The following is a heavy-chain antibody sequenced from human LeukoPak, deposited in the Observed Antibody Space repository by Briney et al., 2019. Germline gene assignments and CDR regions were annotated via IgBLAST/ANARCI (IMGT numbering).Heavy chain of an antibody. CDR3: ASSYYDILTGESELDY. CDR1: GCTFSSYA. Sequence: GGSLRLSRAASGCTFSSYAIHWVRQAPGKGLEWVAAISYDGSKKYYADSVKGRFTISRDNSKNTLYLQMNSLRAEDTAVYYCASSYYDILTGESELDYWGQGTLVTVSS. D-gene: IGHD3-9*01. CDR2: ISYDGSKK. V-gene: IGHV3-30*04. J-gene: IGHJ4*02.